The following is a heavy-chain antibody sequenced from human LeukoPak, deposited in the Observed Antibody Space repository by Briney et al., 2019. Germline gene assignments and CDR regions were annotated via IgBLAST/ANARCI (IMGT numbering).Heavy chain of an antibody. CDR3: ASSSGYDSIVLDY. D-gene: IGHD5-12*01. CDR2: IYYSGST. V-gene: IGHV4-39*01. J-gene: IGHJ4*02. Sequence: SETLSLTCTVSGGSISSSSYYWGWIRQPPGKGLEWIGSIYYSGSTYYNPSLKSRVTISVDTSKNQFSLKLSSVTAADTAVYYCASSSGYDSIVLDYWGQGTLVTVSS. CDR1: GGSISSSSYY.